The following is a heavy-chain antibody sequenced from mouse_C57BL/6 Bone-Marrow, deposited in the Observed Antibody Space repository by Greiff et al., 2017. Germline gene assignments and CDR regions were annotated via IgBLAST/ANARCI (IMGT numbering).Heavy chain of an antibody. CDR3: ARDTPTLLWSP. J-gene: IGHJ4*01. CDR1: GFTFSSYA. Sequence: EVQLVESGGGLVKPGGSLKLSCAASGFTFSSYAMSWVRQTPEKRLEWVATISDGGSYTYYPDNVKGRFTISRDNAKNNLYLQMSHLKSEDTAMYYCARDTPTLLWSPGGQGTSVTVSS. D-gene: IGHD2-1*01. V-gene: IGHV5-4*01. CDR2: ISDGGSYT.